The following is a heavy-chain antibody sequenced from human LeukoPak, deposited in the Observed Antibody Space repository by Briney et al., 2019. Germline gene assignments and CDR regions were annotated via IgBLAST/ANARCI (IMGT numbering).Heavy chain of an antibody. D-gene: IGHD3-9*01. CDR1: GVSVSSGSYY. Sequence: SETLSLTCTGSGVSVSSGSYYWSWIRQPPGKGLERIGCIYNSGSTNYNPSLKSRVTISVDTSKNQFSLRLSSVTAAVTAVYYCARGVLRYPEYYFDYWGQGTLVTVSS. J-gene: IGHJ4*02. CDR2: IYNSGST. CDR3: ARGVLRYPEYYFDY. V-gene: IGHV4-61*01.